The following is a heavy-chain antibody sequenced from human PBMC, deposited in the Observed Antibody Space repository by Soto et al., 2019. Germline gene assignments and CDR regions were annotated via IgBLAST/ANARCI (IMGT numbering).Heavy chain of an antibody. Sequence: QLQLQGSGPGLVKPSETLSLTCTVSGGSISSSSYYWGWIRQPPGKGLEWIGSIYYSGSTYYNPSLKSRVTISVDTSKNQFSLKLSSVTAADTAVYYCASYDFWSGYYRNYWGQGTLVTVSS. CDR2: IYYSGST. D-gene: IGHD3-3*01. CDR1: GGSISSSSYY. V-gene: IGHV4-39*01. CDR3: ASYDFWSGYYRNY. J-gene: IGHJ4*02.